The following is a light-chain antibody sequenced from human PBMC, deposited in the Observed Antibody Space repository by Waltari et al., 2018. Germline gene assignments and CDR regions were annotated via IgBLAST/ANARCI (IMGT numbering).Light chain of an antibody. J-gene: IGLJ1*01. CDR3: CSYAGSTTNYV. Sequence: QSALTQPASVSGSLGQSITISCTGTRTDVGSYNLVSWYQQHPGTAPKLLIYEVSQRPAGVSTRFTGSKSGNTPSLTISGLQAEYEADYYCCSYAGSTTNYVFGTGTRVTVL. V-gene: IGLV2-23*02. CDR2: EVS. CDR1: RTDVGSYNL.